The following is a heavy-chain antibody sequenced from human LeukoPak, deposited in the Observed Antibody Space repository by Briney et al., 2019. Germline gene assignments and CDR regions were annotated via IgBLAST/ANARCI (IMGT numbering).Heavy chain of an antibody. V-gene: IGHV3-23*01. D-gene: IGHD3-9*01. CDR1: GFTFSSYS. J-gene: IGHJ4*02. CDR3: AKDSPVLTV. CDR2: ISGSGDSI. Sequence: GGSLRLSCAASGFTFSSYSMSWVRRAPGKGLEWVSAISGSGDSIYYADSVKGRFTISRDNSKSTLYLQMDSLRAEDTAVYQCAKDSPVLTVWGQGTLVTVS.